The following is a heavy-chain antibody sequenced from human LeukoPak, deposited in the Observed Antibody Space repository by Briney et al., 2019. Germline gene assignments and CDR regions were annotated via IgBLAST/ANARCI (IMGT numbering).Heavy chain of an antibody. V-gene: IGHV4-34*01. CDR3: ARGINISRGLASNYYLCY. Sequence: SETLSLTCTVYGGSFSSYYWSWIRQPPGKGLEWIGEINHSGSTNYNPSLESRVTISVDTSKNQFSLKLSSVTAADTAVYYCARGINISRGLASNYYLCYWGQGTLVTVSS. D-gene: IGHD3-10*01. CDR2: INHSGST. CDR1: GGSFSSYY. J-gene: IGHJ4*02.